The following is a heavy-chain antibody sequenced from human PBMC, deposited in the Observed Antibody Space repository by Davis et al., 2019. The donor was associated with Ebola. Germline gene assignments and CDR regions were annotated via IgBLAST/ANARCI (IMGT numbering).Heavy chain of an antibody. J-gene: IGHJ4*02. D-gene: IGHD3-10*01. CDR2: IWPDGNDK. CDR3: ARVPRSGSGSYSF. V-gene: IGHV3-33*01. Sequence: PGGSLRLSCAAAGFTFSAYGMHWVRQAPGKGLEWVAVIWPDGNDKEYADSVKGRFTISRDMSKKMLYLQMSSLRAEDTAVYYCARVPRSGSGSYSFWGQGTLVTVSS. CDR1: GFTFSAYG.